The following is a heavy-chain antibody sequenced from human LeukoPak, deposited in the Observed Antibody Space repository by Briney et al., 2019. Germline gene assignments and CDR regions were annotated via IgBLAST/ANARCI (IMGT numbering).Heavy chain of an antibody. CDR1: GGSFSSNA. D-gene: IGHD4-23*01. V-gene: IGHV1-69*13. J-gene: IGHJ4*02. CDR2: IIPIFGTA. CDR3: ARGWLAETTMVTPYNY. Sequence: SVTVSCTASGGSFSSNAINWVRQAPGQGLEWMGGIIPIFGTANYAQKFQDRVTITAVESMSTVYMELSSLRSEDTAVYYCARGWLAETTMVTPYNYWGQGTLVTVSS.